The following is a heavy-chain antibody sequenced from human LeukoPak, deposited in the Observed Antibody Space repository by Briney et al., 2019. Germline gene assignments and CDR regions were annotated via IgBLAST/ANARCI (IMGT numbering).Heavy chain of an antibody. CDR2: IIHIFGTA. J-gene: IGHJ4*02. D-gene: IGHD5-12*01. CDR3: AGSDIVATGGVDY. Sequence: SVKVSCKASGGTFSSYAISWVRQAPGQGLEWMGGIIHIFGTANYAQKFQGRVTITADKSTSTAYMELSSLRSEDTAVYYCAGSDIVATGGVDYWGQGTLVTVSS. CDR1: GGTFSSYA. V-gene: IGHV1-69*06.